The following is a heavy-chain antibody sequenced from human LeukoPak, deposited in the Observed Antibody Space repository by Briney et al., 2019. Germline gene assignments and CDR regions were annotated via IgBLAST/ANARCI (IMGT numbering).Heavy chain of an antibody. CDR2: IYHSGST. D-gene: IGHD6-13*01. CDR1: GYSISSGYY. Sequence: SETLSLTCTVSGYSISSGYYWGWIRQPPGKGLEWIGSIYHSGSTYYNPSLKSRVTISVDTSKNQFSLKLSSVTAADTAVYYCARQGGSSSLWNWGQGTLVTVSS. V-gene: IGHV4-38-2*02. CDR3: ARQGGSSSLWN. J-gene: IGHJ4*02.